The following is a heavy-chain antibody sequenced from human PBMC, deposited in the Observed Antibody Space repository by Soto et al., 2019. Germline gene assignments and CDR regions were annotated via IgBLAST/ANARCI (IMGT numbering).Heavy chain of an antibody. CDR3: ARVSGHVYATLHGPFDY. V-gene: IGHV3-30*04. CDR1: EFTFNRHA. Sequence: QVQLVESGGGVVQPGRSLRLSCAASEFTFNRHAMHWVRQAPGKGLEWVAVISHDGRFKYYADSVKGRFTISGDNSMNTLDLQMNSLRAEDTAIYFCARVSGHVYATLHGPFDYWGQGTLVTVSS. J-gene: IGHJ4*02. CDR2: ISHDGRFK. D-gene: IGHD2-8*01.